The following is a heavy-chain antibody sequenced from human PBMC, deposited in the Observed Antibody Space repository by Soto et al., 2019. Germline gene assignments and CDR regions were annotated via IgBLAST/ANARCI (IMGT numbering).Heavy chain of an antibody. D-gene: IGHD6-19*01. V-gene: IGHV3-33*01. CDR2: IWYDGRNK. CDR1: GFTFSDYG. CDR3: ARSLAVAPGWFDP. J-gene: IGHJ5*02. Sequence: TGGPLRLSCAASGFTFSDYGVHWVRQAPGKGLEWVAGIWYDGRNKYYADSVKGRFTISRDNSKDTLYLQMNSLRAEDTAVYYCARSLAVAPGWFDPWGQGTLVTVSS.